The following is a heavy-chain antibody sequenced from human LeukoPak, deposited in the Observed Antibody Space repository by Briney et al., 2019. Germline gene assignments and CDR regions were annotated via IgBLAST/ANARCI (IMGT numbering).Heavy chain of an antibody. CDR3: ARDWNRYAY. V-gene: IGHV4-39*07. D-gene: IGHD1-1*01. CDR1: VASISSTSYY. Sequence: SDTLSLTCTVSVASISSTSYYWGWIRQPPGKGLEWIGSTYYRGTTYYNPSLKSRVTISVDTSKNQFSLQLSSVTAADTAVYYCARDWNRYAYWGQGTLVTVSS. J-gene: IGHJ4*02. CDR2: TYYRGTT.